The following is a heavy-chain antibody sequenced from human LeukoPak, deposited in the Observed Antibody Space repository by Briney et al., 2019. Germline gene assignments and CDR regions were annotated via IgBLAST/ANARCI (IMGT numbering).Heavy chain of an antibody. Sequence: ASVKVSCKASGYTFTGYYMHWVRQAPGQGLEWMGWINPNSGGTNYAQKFQGRVTMTRDTSISTAYMELSRLRSDDTAVYYCARGDSSGWYPYYFDYWGQGTLVTVSS. V-gene: IGHV1-2*02. J-gene: IGHJ4*02. CDR2: INPNSGGT. CDR3: ARGDSSGWYPYYFDY. CDR1: GYTFTGYY. D-gene: IGHD6-19*01.